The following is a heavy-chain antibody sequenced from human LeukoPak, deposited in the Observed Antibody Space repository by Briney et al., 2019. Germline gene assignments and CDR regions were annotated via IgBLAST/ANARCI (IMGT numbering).Heavy chain of an antibody. J-gene: IGHJ3*01. CDR2: IYYSGST. Sequence: PSETLSLTCTVSGGSISSSCYYWGWIRQPPGKGLEWIGSIYYSGSTYYNPSLKSRVTISVDTSKNQFSLKLSSVTAADTAVYFCAGQAVDARAGTTSYAFDVWDQGTMVTVSS. D-gene: IGHD1-7*01. CDR1: GGSISSSCYY. CDR3: AGQAVDARAGTTSYAFDV. V-gene: IGHV4-39*07.